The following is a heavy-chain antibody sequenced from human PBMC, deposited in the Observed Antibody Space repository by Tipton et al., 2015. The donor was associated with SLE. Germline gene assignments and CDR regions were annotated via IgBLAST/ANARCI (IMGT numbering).Heavy chain of an antibody. Sequence: SLRLSCRGSVFHFGDYALNWVRQAPGKGLEWVSYVSTTGNTIYYADSVKGRFTISRDNAMNSLYLQMKSLRAEDTAVYYCARDQGSIAVAGAEYAFDIWGQGTMVTVSS. V-gene: IGHV3-48*03. D-gene: IGHD6-19*01. CDR1: VFHFGDYA. J-gene: IGHJ3*02. CDR3: ARDQGSIAVAGAEYAFDI. CDR2: VSTTGNTI.